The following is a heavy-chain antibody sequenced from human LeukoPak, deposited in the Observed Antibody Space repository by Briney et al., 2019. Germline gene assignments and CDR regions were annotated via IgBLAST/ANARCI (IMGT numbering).Heavy chain of an antibody. D-gene: IGHD2-21*02. CDR3: AREQWAGGHCFFDY. CDR1: GYTFTSYG. V-gene: IGHV1-2*02. Sequence: GASVKVSCKASGYTFTSYGISWVRQAPGQGLEWMGWINPNSGGTNYAQKFQGRVTMTRDTSISTAYMELSRLRSDDTAVYYCAREQWAGGHCFFDYWGQGTLVTVSS. J-gene: IGHJ4*02. CDR2: INPNSGGT.